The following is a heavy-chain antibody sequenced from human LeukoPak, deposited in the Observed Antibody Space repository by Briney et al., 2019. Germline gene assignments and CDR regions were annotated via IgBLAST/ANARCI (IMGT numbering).Heavy chain of an antibody. J-gene: IGHJ4*02. CDR3: ERGRGSGSFLVDY. Sequence: GGSLRLSCAASGFTFSDYAMHWVRQAPGKGLEWVAVISYDGSWKYYADSEKGRFTVSRDNSKSTLYLQMDSPRFEDTAVNFCERGRGSGSFLVDYWGKGPVVSVSS. CDR2: ISYDGSWK. CDR1: GFTFSDYA. D-gene: IGHD3-10*01. V-gene: IGHV3-30*04.